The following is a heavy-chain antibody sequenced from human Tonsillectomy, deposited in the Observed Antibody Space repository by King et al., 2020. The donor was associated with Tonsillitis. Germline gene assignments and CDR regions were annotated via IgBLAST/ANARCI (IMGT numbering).Heavy chain of an antibody. V-gene: IGHV1-18*04. CDR3: ARDLYGDYYGSVTYHIFDY. CDR1: GYTFTSYG. D-gene: IGHD3-10*01. CDR2: ISAYNGNT. Sequence: QLVQSGAEVKKPGASVKVSCKASGYTFTSYGISWVRQAPGQGLEWMGWISAYNGNTNYAQRLQGRVTMTTDTSTSTAYMELRSLRSDDTAVYYCARDLYGDYYGSVTYHIFDYWGQGTLVTVSS. J-gene: IGHJ4*02.